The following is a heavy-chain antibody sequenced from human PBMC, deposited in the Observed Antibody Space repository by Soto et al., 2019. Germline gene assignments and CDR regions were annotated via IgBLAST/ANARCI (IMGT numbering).Heavy chain of an antibody. J-gene: IGHJ4*02. CDR1: GYTFTGYY. V-gene: IGHV1-2*04. D-gene: IGHD3-3*01. CDR3: ARDLDFCSAYPTHNFDY. CDR2: INPSSGGT. Sequence: ASVKVSCKASGYTFTGYYMHWVRQAPGQGLEWMGWINPSSGGTNYAQKFQGWVTMTRDTSISTVYMELSSLRSEDTAVYYCARDLDFCSAYPTHNFDYWGQGTLVTVSS.